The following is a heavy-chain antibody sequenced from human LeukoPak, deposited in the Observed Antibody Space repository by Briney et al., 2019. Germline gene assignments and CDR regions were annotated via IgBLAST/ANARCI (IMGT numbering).Heavy chain of an antibody. Sequence: HPGGSLRLSCAASGFSFSAYTMSWVRQAPGKGPEWVSAINSGGDATSYADSVRGRFTISRDNSKNTLYLQMSSLRAEDTAVYSCAKAAVIIGLAAFDTWGQGTMVTVSS. D-gene: IGHD2-21*01. CDR2: INSGGDAT. J-gene: IGHJ3*02. CDR3: AKAAVIIGLAAFDT. V-gene: IGHV3-23*01. CDR1: GFSFSAYT.